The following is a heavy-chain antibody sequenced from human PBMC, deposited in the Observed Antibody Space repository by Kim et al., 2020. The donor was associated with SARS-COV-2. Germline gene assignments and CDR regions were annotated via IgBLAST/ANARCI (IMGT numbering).Heavy chain of an antibody. CDR1: GFTFSTYW. CDR2: IKQDGSEK. D-gene: IGHD1-1*01. J-gene: IGHJ6*02. V-gene: IGHV3-7*03. Sequence: GGSLRLSCAASGFTFSTYWMSWVRAPGKGLEWVANIKQDGSEKYYVDSVKGRLTISRDNAKNSLYLQMNSLRAEDTAVYYCARVYKSTNGYGMDVWGQGTTVTVSS. CDR3: ARVYKSTNGYGMDV.